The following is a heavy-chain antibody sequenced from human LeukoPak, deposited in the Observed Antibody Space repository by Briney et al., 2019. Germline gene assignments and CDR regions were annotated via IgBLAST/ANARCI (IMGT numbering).Heavy chain of an antibody. J-gene: IGHJ4*02. CDR1: GFTFSSYA. CDR3: AKYKRSGPVTGLAFDY. Sequence: GGSLRLSCAASGFTFSSYAMSWVRQAPGKGLEWVSAISGSGGSTYYADSVKGRFTISRDNSKNTLYLQMNSLRAEDTAVYYCAKYKRSGPVTGLAFDYWGQGTLVTVSS. D-gene: IGHD2-21*02. V-gene: IGHV3-23*01. CDR2: ISGSGGST.